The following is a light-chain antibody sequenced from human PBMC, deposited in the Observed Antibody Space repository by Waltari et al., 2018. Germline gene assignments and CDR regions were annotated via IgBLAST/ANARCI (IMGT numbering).Light chain of an antibody. V-gene: IGKV1-13*02. CDR1: QGISSA. Sequence: AIQLTQSPSSLSASVGDRVTITCRASQGISSALAWYQQKPGKAPKLLIDDASSLESGVPSRFSGSGSGTDFTLTISSLQPEDFATYYCQQFNSYPLFGGGTKVEIK. CDR2: DAS. J-gene: IGKJ4*01. CDR3: QQFNSYPL.